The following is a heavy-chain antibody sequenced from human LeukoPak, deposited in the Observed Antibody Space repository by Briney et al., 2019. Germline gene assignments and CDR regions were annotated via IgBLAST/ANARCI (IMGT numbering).Heavy chain of an antibody. CDR2: INTNNGGT. J-gene: IGHJ4*02. V-gene: IGHV1-2*02. D-gene: IGHD3-22*01. CDR3: ARDLDNYYDSSGYYYVRGSDY. CDR1: GYSFPGYY. Sequence: ASVKVSCKASGYSFPGYYMHWVRQAPGQGLEWMGWINTNNGGTDYAQKFQGRVTMTRDTSISTAYMELSRLRSDDTAVYYCARDLDNYYDSSGYYYVRGSDYWGQGTLVTVSS.